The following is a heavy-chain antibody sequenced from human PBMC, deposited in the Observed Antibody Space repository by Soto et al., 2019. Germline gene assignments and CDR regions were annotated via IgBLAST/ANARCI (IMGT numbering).Heavy chain of an antibody. CDR3: ARWSYLDY. CDR2: ISGSDGKT. Sequence: GGSLRLSCAASGFSFSSYAMSWVRQAPGKGLEWVSTISGSDGKTFYADSVKGRFSISRDTSNTTLYLQMNSLRADDTAVYYCARWSYLDYWGQGT. J-gene: IGHJ4*02. CDR1: GFSFSSYA. D-gene: IGHD2-15*01. V-gene: IGHV3-23*01.